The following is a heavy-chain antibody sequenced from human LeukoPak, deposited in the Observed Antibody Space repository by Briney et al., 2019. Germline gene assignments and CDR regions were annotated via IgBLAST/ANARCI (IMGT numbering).Heavy chain of an antibody. CDR3: ARSLNRAFAFDI. J-gene: IGHJ3*02. D-gene: IGHD1-14*01. V-gene: IGHV4-31*03. Sequence: PSETLSLTCTVSGGSISSGGYYWSWIRQHPEKGLEWIGYIYYSGSTYYNPSLKRRVTITVDTSKNQFSLKLSSVTAADTAVYYCARSLNRAFAFDIWGQGTMVTVSS. CDR2: IYYSGST. CDR1: GGSISSGGYY.